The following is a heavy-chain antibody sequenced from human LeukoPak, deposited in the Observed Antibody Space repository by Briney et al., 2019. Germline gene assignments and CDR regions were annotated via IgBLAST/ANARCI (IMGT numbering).Heavy chain of an antibody. CDR3: ATPGWNDVSY. CDR1: GFTFSSYW. V-gene: IGHV3-7*01. J-gene: IGHJ4*02. D-gene: IGHD1-1*01. CDR2: IKHDGSEK. Sequence: GGSLRLSCAASGFTFSSYWMSWVRQAPGKGLEWVASIKHDGSEKYYVDSVKGRFTISRDNAKNSLYLQMNSLRAGDTAVYYCATPGWNDVSYWGQGTLVTVSS.